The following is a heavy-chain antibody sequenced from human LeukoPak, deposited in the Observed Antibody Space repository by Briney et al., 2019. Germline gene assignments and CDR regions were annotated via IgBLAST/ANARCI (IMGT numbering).Heavy chain of an antibody. CDR2: INPNSGGT. V-gene: IGHV1-2*02. J-gene: IGHJ6*03. D-gene: IGHD1-1*01. CDR1: GYTFTGYY. Sequence: ASVKVSCKASGYTFTGYYMHWVRQAPGQGLGWMGWINPNSGGTNYAQKFQGRVTMTRDTSISTAYMELSRLRSDDTAVYYCARDRYSDYYYYMDVWGKRTTVTVSS. CDR3: ARDRYSDYYYYMDV.